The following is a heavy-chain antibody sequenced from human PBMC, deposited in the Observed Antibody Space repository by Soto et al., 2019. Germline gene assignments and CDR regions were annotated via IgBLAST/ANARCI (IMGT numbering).Heavy chain of an antibody. Sequence: QVQLQQWGAGLLKPSETLSLTCAVYGGSFSGYYWSWIRQPPGKGLEWIGEINHSGSTNYNPSLKGRVTISVDTSKNQFSLKLSSVTAADTAVYYCARGKDYYDSSGYHYWGQGTLVTVSS. D-gene: IGHD3-22*01. CDR1: GGSFSGYY. CDR2: INHSGST. CDR3: ARGKDYYDSSGYHY. J-gene: IGHJ4*02. V-gene: IGHV4-34*01.